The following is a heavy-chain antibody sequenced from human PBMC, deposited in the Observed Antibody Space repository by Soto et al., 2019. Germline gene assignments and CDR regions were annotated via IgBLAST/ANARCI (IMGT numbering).Heavy chain of an antibody. V-gene: IGHV1-18*04. CDR2: ISAYNGNT. Sequence: ASVKVSCKASGYTFTSYSISWVRQAPGQGLEWMGWISAYNGNTNYAQKLQGRVTMTTDTSTSTAYMELRSLRSDDTAVYYCARVPAYGYCSSTSCSNWFDPWGQGTLVTVSS. D-gene: IGHD2-2*01. J-gene: IGHJ5*02. CDR3: ARVPAYGYCSSTSCSNWFDP. CDR1: GYTFTSYS.